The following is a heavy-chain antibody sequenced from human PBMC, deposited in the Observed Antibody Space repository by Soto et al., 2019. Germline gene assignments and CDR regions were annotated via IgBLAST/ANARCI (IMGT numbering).Heavy chain of an antibody. D-gene: IGHD1-7*01. CDR3: ARDRRNLNYVSAEYFQH. Sequence: EVQLVESGGGLVQPGGSLRLSCAASGFTFSSYEMNWVRQAPGQGLEWVSYISSSGSTIYYADSVKGRFTISRDNAKNSLYLQSNSLRAEDTAVYYCARDRRNLNYVSAEYFQHWGQGTLVTGSS. V-gene: IGHV3-48*03. J-gene: IGHJ1*01. CDR2: ISSSGSTI. CDR1: GFTFSSYE.